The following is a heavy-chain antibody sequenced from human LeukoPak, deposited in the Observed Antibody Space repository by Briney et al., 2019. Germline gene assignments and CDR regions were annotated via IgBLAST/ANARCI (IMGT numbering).Heavy chain of an antibody. CDR3: AGRPADTTWYGVFDY. J-gene: IGHJ4*02. CDR1: GGSISSYY. D-gene: IGHD3-10*01. Sequence: PSETLSLTCTVSGGSISSYYWSWIRQPPGKGLEWIGYIYYSGSTNYNPSLKSRVTISVDTSKNQFSLKLSSVTAADTAVYYCAGRPADTTWYGVFDYWSQGTLVTVSS. CDR2: IYYSGST. V-gene: IGHV4-59*01.